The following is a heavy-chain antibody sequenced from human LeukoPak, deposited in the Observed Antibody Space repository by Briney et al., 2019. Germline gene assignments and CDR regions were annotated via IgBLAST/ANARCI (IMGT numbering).Heavy chain of an antibody. CDR3: ARQAAFDRSEGQFDY. CDR1: GGSISSYY. J-gene: IGHJ4*02. D-gene: IGHD3-9*01. V-gene: IGHV4-59*01. CDR2: IYNSVTT. Sequence: SESLSLTCTVSGGSISSYYWSWIRQPPGKGLEWIGYIYNSVTTNYNPSLKSRVTISVDTSKNQFSLKLTSVTAADTAVYYCARQAAFDRSEGQFDYWGQGTLVTVSS.